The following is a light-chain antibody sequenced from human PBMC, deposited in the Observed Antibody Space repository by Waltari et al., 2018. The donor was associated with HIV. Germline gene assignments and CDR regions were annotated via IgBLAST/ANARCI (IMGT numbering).Light chain of an antibody. V-gene: IGLV2-8*01. CDR3: SAYGDSLRVL. CDR1: SSDFGAYDS. CDR2: EVT. Sequence: QSALTQPPSASGSLGQSVTISCTGPSSDFGAYDSVSWFQQHPPSAPKILLYEVTRRPSRVSDRVSCARAGSTAFRTVAGVHPDDEATYFCSAYGDSLRVLFGGGTNVTVL. J-gene: IGLJ3*02.